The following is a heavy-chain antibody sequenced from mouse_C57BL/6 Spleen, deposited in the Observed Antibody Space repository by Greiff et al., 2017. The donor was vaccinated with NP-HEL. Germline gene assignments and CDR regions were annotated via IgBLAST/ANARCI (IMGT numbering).Heavy chain of an antibody. CDR1: GFTFSSYA. J-gene: IGHJ4*01. CDR2: ISDGGSYT. CDR3: AREGTIEGDWDDAMDY. D-gene: IGHD4-1*01. Sequence: EVQRVESGGGLVKPGGSLKLSCAASGFTFSSYAMSWVRQTPEKRLEWVATISDGGSYTYYPDNVKGRFTISRDNAKNNLYLQMSHLKSEDTAMYYGAREGTIEGDWDDAMDYWGQGTSVTVSS. V-gene: IGHV5-4*01.